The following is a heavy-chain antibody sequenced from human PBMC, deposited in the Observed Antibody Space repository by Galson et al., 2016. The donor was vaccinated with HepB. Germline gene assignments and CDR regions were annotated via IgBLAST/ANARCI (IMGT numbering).Heavy chain of an antibody. J-gene: IGHJ4*02. Sequence: LRLSCAASGFTFTNAWMSWVRQAPGKGLEWVGRIKSKTDGGSIEYAAVVKGRFTISRDDSKNTLYLHMTSLRTDGTAMYYCTTPTTGEWGQGTLVTVS. CDR3: TTPTTGE. CDR2: IKSKTDGGSI. V-gene: IGHV3-15*01. CDR1: GFTFTNAW. D-gene: IGHD3-16*01.